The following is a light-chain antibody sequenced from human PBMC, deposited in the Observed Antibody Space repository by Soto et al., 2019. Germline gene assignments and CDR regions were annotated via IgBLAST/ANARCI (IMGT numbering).Light chain of an antibody. J-gene: IGLJ2*01. CDR3: CSYAGSYTVT. Sequence: QSALTQPRSVSGSPGQSVTISCTATNSDAGGYNTFSWYQQHPGKAPKFIIYDVNRRPSGVPDRFSGSKSGNTASLIISGLQAEDEADNYCCSYAGSYTVTFGGGNKLTVL. V-gene: IGLV2-11*01. CDR2: DVN. CDR1: NSDAGGYNT.